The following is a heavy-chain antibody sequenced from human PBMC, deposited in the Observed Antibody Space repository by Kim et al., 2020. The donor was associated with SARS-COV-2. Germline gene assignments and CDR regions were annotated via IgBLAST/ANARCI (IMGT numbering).Heavy chain of an antibody. CDR2: INAGNGNT. D-gene: IGHD3-9*01. CDR3: AREEGYYDILTGYYGGWFDP. J-gene: IGHJ5*02. V-gene: IGHV1-3*01. Sequence: ASVKVSCKASGYTFTSYAMHWVRQAPGQRLEWMGWINAGNGNTKYSQKFQGRVTITRDTSASTAYMELSSLRSEDTAVYYCAREEGYYDILTGYYGGWFDPWGQGTLVTVSS. CDR1: GYTFTSYA.